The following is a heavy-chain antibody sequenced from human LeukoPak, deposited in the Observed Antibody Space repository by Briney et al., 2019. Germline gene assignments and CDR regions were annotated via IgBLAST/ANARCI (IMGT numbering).Heavy chain of an antibody. CDR1: GGPISSYY. D-gene: IGHD2-15*01. CDR2: IYYSGST. J-gene: IGHJ6*02. CDR3: ARVRGSGALGMDV. V-gene: IGHV4-59*01. Sequence: KASETLSLTCTVSGGPISSYYWSWIRQPPGQGLEWIGYIYYSGSTNYNPSLKSRVTISVNTSKNQFSLKLSSVTAADTAVYYCARVRGSGALGMDVWGQGTTVTASS.